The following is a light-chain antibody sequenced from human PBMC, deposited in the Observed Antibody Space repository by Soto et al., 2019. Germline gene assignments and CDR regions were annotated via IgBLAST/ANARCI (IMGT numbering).Light chain of an antibody. Sequence: DIQMTQSPSTLSASVGDRVTITCRASQSIIRWLAWYQQKPGKVPKLLIYDASNLESGVPSRFSGSGSGTEFTLTISSLQPDDIATYYCQRYNSYSYTFGQGTKLEIK. J-gene: IGKJ2*01. V-gene: IGKV1-5*01. CDR2: DAS. CDR1: QSIIRW. CDR3: QRYNSYSYT.